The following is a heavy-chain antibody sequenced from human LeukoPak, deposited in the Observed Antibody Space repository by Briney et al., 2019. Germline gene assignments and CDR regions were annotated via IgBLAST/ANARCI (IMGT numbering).Heavy chain of an antibody. CDR3: ARDALPTFIVVVPTATGNWFDP. Sequence: SETLSFTCTVSGGSISSSSYYWSWIRQPAGKGLEWIGRIYTSGSTNYNPSLKSRVTMSVDTSKNQFSLKLSSVTAADTAVYYCARDALPTFIVVVPTATGNWFDPWGQGTLVTVSS. J-gene: IGHJ5*02. D-gene: IGHD2-2*01. V-gene: IGHV4-61*02. CDR2: IYTSGST. CDR1: GGSISSSSYY.